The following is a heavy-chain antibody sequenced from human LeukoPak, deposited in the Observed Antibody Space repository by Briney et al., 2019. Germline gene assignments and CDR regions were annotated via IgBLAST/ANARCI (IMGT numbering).Heavy chain of an antibody. CDR2: IKSKTDGGTT. V-gene: IGHV3-15*01. Sequence: GGSLRLSCAASGFTFSNAWMSWVRQAPGKGLEWVGRIKSKTDGGTTDYAAPVKGRFTISRVDSKNTLYLQMNSLKTEDTAVYYCTTEYYYGSGSYHHPFDYWGQGTLVTVSS. CDR1: GFTFSNAW. J-gene: IGHJ4*02. D-gene: IGHD3-10*01. CDR3: TTEYYYGSGSYHHPFDY.